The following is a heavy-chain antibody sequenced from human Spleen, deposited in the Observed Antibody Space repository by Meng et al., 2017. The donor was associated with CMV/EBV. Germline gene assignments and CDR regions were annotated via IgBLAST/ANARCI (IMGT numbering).Heavy chain of an antibody. D-gene: IGHD1-1*01. V-gene: IGHV3-21*01. CDR2: VSGGGNHI. Sequence: MNWVRQAPGKGLEWVSFVSGGGNHIYYADSVKGRFTISRDNAKNSLYLQMNSLRAEDTAVYYCARDYYSISDQNWNYNYYYGMDVWGQGTTVTVSS. J-gene: IGHJ6*02. CDR3: ARDYYSISDQNWNYNYYYGMDV.